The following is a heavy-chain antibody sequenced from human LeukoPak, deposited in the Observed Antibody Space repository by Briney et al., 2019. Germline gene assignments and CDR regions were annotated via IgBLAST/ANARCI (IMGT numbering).Heavy chain of an antibody. D-gene: IGHD2-15*01. V-gene: IGHV4-39*07. J-gene: IGHJ5*02. CDR2: INHSGST. CDR1: GGSISSSSYY. CDR3: ARRRGGWVVAATHYNWFDP. Sequence: PSETLSLTCTVSGGSISSSSYYWSWIRQPPGKGLEWIGEINHSGSTNYNPSLKSRVTISVDTSKNQFSLKLSSVTAADTAVYYCARRRGGWVVAATHYNWFDPWGQGTLVTVTS.